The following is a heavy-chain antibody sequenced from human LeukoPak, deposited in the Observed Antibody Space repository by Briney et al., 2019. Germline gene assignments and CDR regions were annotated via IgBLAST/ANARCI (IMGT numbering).Heavy chain of an antibody. CDR2: IRFDGSKK. CDR1: GFTFNNYG. Sequence: PGGSLRLSCVASGFTFNNYGIHWIRQAPGKGLEWVAFIRFDGSKKFYSDSVKGRFTISRDNSKNTLYLQMNSLRAEDSAVYFCAKDRPPQYDSGTYSDYWGPGTLVTVSS. V-gene: IGHV3-30*02. CDR3: AKDRPPQYDSGTYSDY. D-gene: IGHD3-10*01. J-gene: IGHJ4*02.